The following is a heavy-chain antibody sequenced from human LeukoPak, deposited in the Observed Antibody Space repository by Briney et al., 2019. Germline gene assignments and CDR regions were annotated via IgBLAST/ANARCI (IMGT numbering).Heavy chain of an antibody. D-gene: IGHD3-22*01. CDR1: GFTFSTYW. CDR2: IQQDGTEN. Sequence: GGSLRLSCAASGFTFSTYWMSWVRQAPGKGLEWVANIQQDGTENYSVDSVKGRFTISRDNAKNSLYLQMSSLRAEDTAVYYCARADSFEAFDIWGQGTMVTVSS. CDR3: ARADSFEAFDI. V-gene: IGHV3-7*01. J-gene: IGHJ3*02.